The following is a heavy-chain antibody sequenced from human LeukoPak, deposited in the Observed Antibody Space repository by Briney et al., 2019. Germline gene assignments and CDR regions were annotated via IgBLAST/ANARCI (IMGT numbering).Heavy chain of an antibody. CDR1: GGTFSSYA. CDR2: IIPIFGTA. J-gene: IGHJ6*02. D-gene: IGHD4-23*01. V-gene: IGHV1-69*01. CDR3: ARDDYGGNYYYYGMDV. Sequence: ASVKVSCKASGGTFSSYAISWVRQAPGQGLEWMGGIIPIFGTANYAQKFQGRVTITADESTSTAYMELSSLRSEDTAVYYCARDDYGGNYYYYGMDVWGQGTTVTVSS.